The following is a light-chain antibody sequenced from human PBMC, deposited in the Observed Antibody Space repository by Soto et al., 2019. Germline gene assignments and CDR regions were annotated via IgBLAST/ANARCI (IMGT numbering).Light chain of an antibody. Sequence: ENVLTQSPVTLSLSLGERATLSCRASQSVSGDLAWYQQITGQAPRLLIYDVSQRAPGIPARFTGSGSGTDFTLTISRLEPEDFAVYYCQDRSNWPLFTFGRGTKVEIK. CDR1: QSVSGD. CDR2: DVS. CDR3: QDRSNWPLFT. J-gene: IGKJ4*01. V-gene: IGKV3-11*01.